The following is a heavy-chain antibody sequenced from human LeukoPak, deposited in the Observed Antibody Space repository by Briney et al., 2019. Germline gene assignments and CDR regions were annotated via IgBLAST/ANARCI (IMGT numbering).Heavy chain of an antibody. D-gene: IGHD2-15*01. Sequence: PSETLSLTCTVSGGSISSSNYYWGWIRQPPGKGLEWIGSIYDSGSTYYNPSLKSRVTISVDTSKNQFSLKLSSVTAADTAVYYCARGYCSGGSCPRIWYFDPWGRGTLVTVSS. CDR1: GGSISSSNYY. V-gene: IGHV4-39*07. CDR2: IYDSGST. CDR3: ARGYCSGGSCPRIWYFDP. J-gene: IGHJ2*01.